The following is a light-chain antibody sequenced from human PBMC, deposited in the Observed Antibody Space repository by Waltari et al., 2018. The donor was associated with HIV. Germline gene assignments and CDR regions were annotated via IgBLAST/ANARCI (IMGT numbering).Light chain of an antibody. J-gene: IGLJ2*01. CDR3: QSYDSSLSVVV. CDR2: GNS. V-gene: IGLV1-40*01. Sequence: QSVLTQPPSVSGAPGQRVTISCTGSSSHIGAGYDVHWYQHLPGTAPKLLIYGNSNRPSGVPDRFSGSKSGTSASLAITGLQAEDESDYYCQSYDSSLSVVVFGGGTKLTVL. CDR1: SSHIGAGYD.